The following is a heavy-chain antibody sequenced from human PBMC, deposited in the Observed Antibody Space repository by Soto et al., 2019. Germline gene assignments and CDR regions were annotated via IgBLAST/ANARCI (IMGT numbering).Heavy chain of an antibody. Sequence: DVQLAESGGGLVQPGGSLRLSCAVSGFTLSSYWMNWVRQAPGKGLEWVAVIKQDGSETYYVDSVKGRFTISRDNENNSLYLHMNSLRGEDTAVYYCARGSGWLSDYWGRGTLVIVSS. CDR2: IKQDGSET. V-gene: IGHV3-7*03. D-gene: IGHD6-19*01. J-gene: IGHJ4*02. CDR3: ARGSGWLSDY. CDR1: GFTLSSYW.